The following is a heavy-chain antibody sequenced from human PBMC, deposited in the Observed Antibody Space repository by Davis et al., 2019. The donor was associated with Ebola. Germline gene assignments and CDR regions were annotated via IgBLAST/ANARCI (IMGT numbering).Heavy chain of an antibody. CDR1: GFTFSSYA. D-gene: IGHD6-13*01. CDR2: ISSNGGST. Sequence: PGGSLRLSCSASGFTFSSYAMHWVRQAPGKGLEYVSAISSNGGSTYYADSVKGRFTISRDNSKNTLYLQMSSLRAEDTAVYYCVKDEGWQQLVQFYFDYWGQGTLVTVSS. CDR3: VKDEGWQQLVQFYFDY. J-gene: IGHJ4*02. V-gene: IGHV3-64D*08.